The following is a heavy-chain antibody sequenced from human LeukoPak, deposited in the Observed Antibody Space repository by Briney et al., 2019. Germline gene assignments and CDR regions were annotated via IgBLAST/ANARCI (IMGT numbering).Heavy chain of an antibody. J-gene: IGHJ4*02. V-gene: IGHV4-38-2*01. CDR1: GYSISSGYY. Sequence: SETLSLTCAVSGYSISSGYYWGWIRQPPGKGLEWIGSIYHSGSTYYNPSLKSRVTISVDTSKNQFSLKLSSVTAADTAVYYCARQKPSYSSGFWGQGTLVTVSS. CDR3: ARQKPSYSSGF. D-gene: IGHD6-19*01. CDR2: IYHSGST.